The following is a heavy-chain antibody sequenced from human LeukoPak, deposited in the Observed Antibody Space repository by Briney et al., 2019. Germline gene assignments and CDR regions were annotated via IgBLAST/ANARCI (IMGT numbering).Heavy chain of an antibody. CDR3: ASTISAAGTGAFDI. J-gene: IGHJ3*02. Sequence: PGGSLRLSCAASGFIVSNNYMTWVRQAPGKGLEYVSVIYTGGIADYADSVKGRFTVSRDNSKNTVYLQMNSLRAEDTAVYYCASTISAAGTGAFDIWGQGTMVTVSS. V-gene: IGHV3-66*01. D-gene: IGHD6-13*01. CDR2: IYTGGIA. CDR1: GFIVSNNY.